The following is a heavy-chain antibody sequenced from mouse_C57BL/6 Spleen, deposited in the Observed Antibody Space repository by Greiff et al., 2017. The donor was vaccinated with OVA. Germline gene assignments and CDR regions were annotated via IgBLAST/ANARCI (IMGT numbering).Heavy chain of an antibody. Sequence: VQLQESGPGLVAPSQSLSITCTVSGFSLTSYGVHWVRQPPGKGLEWLVVIWSDGSTTYNSALKSRLSISKDNSKSQVFLKMNSVQTDDTAMYYCARHEGNSYAMDYWGQGTSVTVSS. V-gene: IGHV2-6-1*01. D-gene: IGHD2-1*01. CDR1: GFSLTSYG. CDR2: IWSDGST. CDR3: ARHEGNSYAMDY. J-gene: IGHJ4*01.